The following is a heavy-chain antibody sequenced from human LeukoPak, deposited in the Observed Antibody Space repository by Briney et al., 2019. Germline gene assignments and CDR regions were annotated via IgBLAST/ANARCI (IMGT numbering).Heavy chain of an antibody. CDR1: GFTFSSYS. D-gene: IGHD4-17*01. CDR3: ARRYGDYLSHFEY. V-gene: IGHV3-48*04. CDR2: ISSSSSTI. J-gene: IGHJ4*02. Sequence: PGGSLRLSCAASGFTFSSYSMNWVRQAPGKGLEWVSYISSSSSTIYYADSVKGRFTISRDNAKNSLYLQMNSLRAEDTAVYYCARRYGDYLSHFEYWGQGTLVTVSS.